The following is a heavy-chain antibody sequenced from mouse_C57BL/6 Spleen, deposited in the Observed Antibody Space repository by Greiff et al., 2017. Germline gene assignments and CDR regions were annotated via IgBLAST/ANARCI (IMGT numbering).Heavy chain of an antibody. J-gene: IGHJ4*01. Sequence: EVHLVESGGDLVKPGGSLKLSCAASGFTFSSYGMSWVRQTPDKRLEWVATISSGGSYTYYPDSVKGRFTISRDNAKNTLYLQMSSLKSEDTAMYYCARHGYYGSRDYYAMDYWGQGTSVTVSS. CDR2: ISSGGSYT. CDR3: ARHGYYGSRDYYAMDY. D-gene: IGHD1-1*01. V-gene: IGHV5-6*01. CDR1: GFTFSSYG.